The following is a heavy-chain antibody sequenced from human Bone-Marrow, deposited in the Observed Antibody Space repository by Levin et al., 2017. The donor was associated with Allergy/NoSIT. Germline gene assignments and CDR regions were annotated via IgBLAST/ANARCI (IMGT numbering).Heavy chain of an antibody. Sequence: GGSLRLSCVASEFTFSSYSMNWVRQAPGKGLEWISYISSTSDTIYYTDSVKGRFTVSRDNAKNSLYLQMNSLRDEDTAVYYCARGHDYGNYFYAPDCWGQGALVTVSS. J-gene: IGHJ4*02. CDR1: EFTFSSYS. CDR3: ARGHDYGNYFYAPDC. CDR2: ISSTSDTI. V-gene: IGHV3-48*02. D-gene: IGHD4-11*01.